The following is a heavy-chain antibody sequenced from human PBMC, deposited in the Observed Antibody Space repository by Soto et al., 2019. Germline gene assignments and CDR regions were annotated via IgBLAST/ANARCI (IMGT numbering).Heavy chain of an antibody. V-gene: IGHV4-30-4*01. J-gene: IGHJ5*02. CDR2: VYYTGST. CDR3: VGTAREGAVAPHWFDR. CDR1: GAPIRSTDYY. Sequence: PSETLSLTCTVSGAPIRSTDYYWSWIRQAPGKGLEWIGYVYYTGSTYYNPSLMGRLTISVDTSKNQFSLKLTSVTAAETAVYYCVGTAREGAVAPHWFDRWGQGTQVTVSS. D-gene: IGHD2-21*02.